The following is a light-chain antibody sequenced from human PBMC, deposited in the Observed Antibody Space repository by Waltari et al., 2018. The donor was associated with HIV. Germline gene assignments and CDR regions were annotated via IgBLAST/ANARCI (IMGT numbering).Light chain of an antibody. V-gene: IGLV2-8*01. CDR2: EVT. Sequence: QSALTQPPSASGSPGQSVTISCTGTNSDIGGYNYVSWYQQHPGQAPKLVISEVTKRPSGVPGRVSGSKSGTTASLTVSGLQAEDEADYYCSSYANKNGFYVVFGGGTRLTVL. CDR1: NSDIGGYNY. J-gene: IGLJ2*01. CDR3: SSYANKNGFYVV.